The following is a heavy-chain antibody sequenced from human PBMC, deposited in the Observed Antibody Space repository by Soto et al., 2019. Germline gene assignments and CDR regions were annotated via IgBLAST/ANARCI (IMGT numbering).Heavy chain of an antibody. CDR3: ANPPLGYCSGGSCPALLQEYYFDY. CDR1: GFTFSSYA. J-gene: IGHJ4*02. D-gene: IGHD2-15*01. CDR2: ISGSGGST. V-gene: IGHV3-23*01. Sequence: PGGSLRLSCAASGFTFSSYAMSWVRQAPGKGLEWVSAISGSGGSTYYADSVKGRFTISRDNSKNTLYLQMNSLRAEDTAVYYWANPPLGYCSGGSCPALLQEYYFDYWGQGTLVTVSS.